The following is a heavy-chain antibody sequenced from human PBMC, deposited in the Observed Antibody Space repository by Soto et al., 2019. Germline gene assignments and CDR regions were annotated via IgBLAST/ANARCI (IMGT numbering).Heavy chain of an antibody. Sequence: EVQLVESGGGLVQPGGSLRLSCAASGFTVSSNYMSWVRQAPGKGLEWVSVIYNGGSTYYADSAKGRFTISRDNSKNTLYLQMNSLRAEDTAVYYCARDRIPTGMDVWGQGTTVTVSS. CDR1: GFTVSSNY. CDR3: ARDRIPTGMDV. CDR2: IYNGGST. V-gene: IGHV3-66*01. J-gene: IGHJ6*02.